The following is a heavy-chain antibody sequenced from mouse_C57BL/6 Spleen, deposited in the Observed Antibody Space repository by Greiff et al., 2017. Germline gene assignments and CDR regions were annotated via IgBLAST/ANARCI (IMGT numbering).Heavy chain of an antibody. CDR2: ISSGGDYI. CDR3: TRGLLYYGYYDYAMDY. D-gene: IGHD2-3*01. J-gene: IGHJ4*01. V-gene: IGHV5-9-1*02. Sequence: EVKLMESGEGLVKPGGSLKLSCAASGFTFSSYAMSWVRQTPEKRLEWVAYISSGGDYIYYADTVKGRLTISRDNARNTLYLQMSSLKSEDTAMYYCTRGLLYYGYYDYAMDYWGQGTSVTVSS. CDR1: GFTFSSYA.